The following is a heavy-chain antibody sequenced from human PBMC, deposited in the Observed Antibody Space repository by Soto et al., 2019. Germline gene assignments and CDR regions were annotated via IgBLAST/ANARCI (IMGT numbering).Heavy chain of an antibody. CDR2: IWYDGSNK. CDR1: GFTFSSYG. J-gene: IGHJ6*03. V-gene: IGHV3-33*01. CDR3: ARSRRYYYYYMDV. Sequence: QVQLVESGGGVVQPGRSLRLSCAASGFTFSSYGMHWVRQAPGKGLEWVAVIWYDGSNKYYADSVKGRFTISRDNSNNTLYLQMNSLRAEDTAVYYCARSRRYYYYYMDVWGKGTTVTVSS.